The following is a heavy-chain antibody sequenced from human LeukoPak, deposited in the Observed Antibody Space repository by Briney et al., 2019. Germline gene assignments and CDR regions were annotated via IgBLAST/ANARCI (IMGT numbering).Heavy chain of an antibody. V-gene: IGHV3-64*01. Sequence: GGSLRPSCAASGFTFSSYAMHWVRQAPGKGLEYVSAISSNGGSTYYANSVQGRFTISRDNSKNTLYLQMGSLRAEDMAVYYCARDGYGGNPNWFDPWGQGTLVTVSS. J-gene: IGHJ5*02. CDR1: GFTFSSYA. D-gene: IGHD4-23*01. CDR2: ISSNGGST. CDR3: ARDGYGGNPNWFDP.